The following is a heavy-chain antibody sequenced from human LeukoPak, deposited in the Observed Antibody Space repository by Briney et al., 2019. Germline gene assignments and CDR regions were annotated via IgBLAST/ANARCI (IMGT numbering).Heavy chain of an antibody. CDR3: ANQGTSYPYYFDY. D-gene: IGHD3-16*02. V-gene: IGHV4-39*07. CDR2: IYYSGST. Sequence: SETLSLTCTVSGGSISSSSYYWGWIRQPPGKGLEWIGSIYYSGSTYYNPSLKSRVTISVDTSKNQFSLKLSSVTAADTAVYYCANQGTSYPYYFDYWGQGNLVTVSS. CDR1: GGSISSSSYY. J-gene: IGHJ4*02.